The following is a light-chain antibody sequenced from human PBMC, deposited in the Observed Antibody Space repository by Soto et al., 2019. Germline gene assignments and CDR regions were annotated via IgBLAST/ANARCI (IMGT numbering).Light chain of an antibody. CDR3: QQRSNWPPGST. Sequence: EIVCTQSPATLSLSPGERATLSCRASQSVSSYLAWYQQKPGQAPRLLIYDASNRATGIPARFSGSGSGTDFTLTISSLEPEDFAVYYCQQRSNWPPGSTFGQGTRLEI. CDR2: DAS. CDR1: QSVSSY. J-gene: IGKJ5*01. V-gene: IGKV3-11*01.